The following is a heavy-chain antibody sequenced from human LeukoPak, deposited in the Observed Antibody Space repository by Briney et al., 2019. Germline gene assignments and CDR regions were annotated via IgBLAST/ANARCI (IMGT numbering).Heavy chain of an antibody. CDR2: IYPGDSDT. CDR1: GYIFTSYW. D-gene: IGHD6-6*01. CDR3: ARRWSIATHAFDI. V-gene: IGHV5-51*01. Sequence: RGESLKISCKGSGYIFTSYWIGWVRQMPGKGLEWMGIIYPGDSDTRYSPSFQGQVTISADKSISTAYLQWSSLKASDTATYYCARRWSIATHAFDIWGQGTMVTVSS. J-gene: IGHJ3*02.